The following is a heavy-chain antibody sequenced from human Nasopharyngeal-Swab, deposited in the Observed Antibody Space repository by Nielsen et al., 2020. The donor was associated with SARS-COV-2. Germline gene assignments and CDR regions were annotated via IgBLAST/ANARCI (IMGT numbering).Heavy chain of an antibody. CDR2: IKSKTDGGTT. D-gene: IGHD6-13*01. CDR3: TTDADSSSWHYYYYGMDV. V-gene: IGHV3-15*01. J-gene: IGHJ6*02. Sequence: WIRQPPGKGLEWVGRIKSKTDGGTTDYAAPVKGRFTISRDDSKNTLYLQMNSLKTEDTAVYYCTTDADSSSWHYYYYGMDVWGQGTTVTVSS.